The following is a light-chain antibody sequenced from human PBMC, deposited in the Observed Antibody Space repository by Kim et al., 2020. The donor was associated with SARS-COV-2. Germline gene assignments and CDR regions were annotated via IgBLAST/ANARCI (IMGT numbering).Light chain of an antibody. CDR2: SNN. CDR3: AAWDDSLNAWV. J-gene: IGLJ3*02. CDR1: TSNIGSNI. V-gene: IGLV1-44*01. Sequence: ELTQPPSASETPGQRVTISCSGSTSNIGSNIVNWYQQIPGTAPRLLIYSNNQRPSGVPDRFSGSKSGTSASLAISGLQSEDEADYYCAAWDDSLNAWVFGGGTQLTVL.